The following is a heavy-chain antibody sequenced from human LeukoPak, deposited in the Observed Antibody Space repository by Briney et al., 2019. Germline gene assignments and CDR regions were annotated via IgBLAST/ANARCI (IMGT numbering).Heavy chain of an antibody. CDR3: ARDGKAVAVAFDI. D-gene: IGHD6-19*01. Sequence: GGSLRLSCAASGFTFDDYAMHWVRQAPGKGLEWVSGISWNSGSIGYADSVKGRFTISRDNAKNSLYLQMNSLRAEDTAVYYCARDGKAVAVAFDIWSQGTMVTVSS. CDR1: GFTFDDYA. CDR2: ISWNSGSI. J-gene: IGHJ3*02. V-gene: IGHV3-9*01.